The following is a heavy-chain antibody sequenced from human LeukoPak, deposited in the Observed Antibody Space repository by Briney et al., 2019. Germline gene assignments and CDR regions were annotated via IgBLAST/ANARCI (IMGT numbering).Heavy chain of an antibody. V-gene: IGHV3-23*01. D-gene: IGHD3-10*01. CDR3: ARAGLGYYGSGSYYRGHDAFDI. CDR1: GFTFSSYA. CDR2: ISGSGGST. Sequence: PGGSLRLSCAASGFTFSSYAMSWVRQAPGKGLEWVSAISGSGGSTYYADSVKGRFTISRDNSKNTLYLQMNSLRAEDTAVYYCARAGLGYYGSGSYYRGHDAFDIWGQGTMVTVSS. J-gene: IGHJ3*02.